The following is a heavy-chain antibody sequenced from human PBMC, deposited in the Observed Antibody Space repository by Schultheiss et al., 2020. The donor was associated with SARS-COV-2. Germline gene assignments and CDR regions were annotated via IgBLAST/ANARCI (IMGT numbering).Heavy chain of an antibody. Sequence: GGSLRLSCKGSGYSFTSYWIGWVRQMPGKGLEWMGIIYPGDSDTRYSPSFQGQVTFSADKSISTAYLQWSSLKASDTAIYYCARDTGELLRQRSYYYGMDVWGQGTTVTVSS. J-gene: IGHJ6*02. D-gene: IGHD1-26*01. V-gene: IGHV5-51*01. CDR3: ARDTGELLRQRSYYYGMDV. CDR1: GYSFTSYW. CDR2: IYPGDSDT.